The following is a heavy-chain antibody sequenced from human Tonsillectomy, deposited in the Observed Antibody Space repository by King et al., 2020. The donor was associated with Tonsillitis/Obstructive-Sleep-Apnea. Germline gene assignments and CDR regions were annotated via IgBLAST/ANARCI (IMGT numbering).Heavy chain of an antibody. D-gene: IGHD5-18*01. V-gene: IGHV3-74*01. CDR2: INSDGSST. CDR1: GFTFSSYW. J-gene: IGHJ4*02. CDR3: ARGEPVDTAMVY. Sequence: VQLVESGGGLVQPGGSLRLSCAASGFTFSSYWMHWVRQAPGKGLVWVSRINSDGSSTSYADSVKGRYTISRDNAKNTLDCQMNSLRAEDTAVYYCARGEPVDTAMVYWGQGTLVTVSS.